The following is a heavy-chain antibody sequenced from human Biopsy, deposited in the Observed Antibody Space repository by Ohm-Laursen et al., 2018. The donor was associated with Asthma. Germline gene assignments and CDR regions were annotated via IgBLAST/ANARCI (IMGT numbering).Heavy chain of an antibody. CDR2: INSVFGTT. J-gene: IGHJ4*02. CDR3: ARKAGSCISRTCYSLDF. V-gene: IGHV1-69*01. D-gene: IGHD2-2*01. CDR1: GGTFNTYV. Sequence: SSVKVSCKSLGGTFNTYVIGWVRQAPGQGLEWMAGINSVFGTTTYPQKSQDRVTITADDSTSTVYMELSSLRSEDTAVYYCARKAGSCISRTCYSLDFWGQGTLVTVSS.